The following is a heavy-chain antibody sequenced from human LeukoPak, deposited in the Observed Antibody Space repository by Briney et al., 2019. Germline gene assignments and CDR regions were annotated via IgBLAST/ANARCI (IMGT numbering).Heavy chain of an antibody. D-gene: IGHD1-26*01. Sequence: PSETLSLTCTVSGGSISSSTSGWGWYWGWIRQPPGKGLEWIGSIYYSGSTNYNPSLKSRVTISVDTSKNQFSLKLSSVTAADTAVYYCARVGGRNYYFDYWGQGTLVTVSS. J-gene: IGHJ4*02. CDR2: IYYSGST. CDR3: ARVGGRNYYFDY. V-gene: IGHV4-39*07. CDR1: GGSISSSTSGWGWY.